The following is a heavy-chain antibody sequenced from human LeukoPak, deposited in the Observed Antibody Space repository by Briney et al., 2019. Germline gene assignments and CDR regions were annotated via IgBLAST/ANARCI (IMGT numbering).Heavy chain of an antibody. Sequence: PGGSLRLSCAASGLTVSNNDMSWVRQSPGKGLEWVSIIYSGGSTYYADSVKGRFIISRDSSKNTLDLQMNSLRADDTAVYYCARARTMTSPPGAYWGQGTLVTVSS. CDR3: ARARTMTSPPGAY. D-gene: IGHD4-17*01. CDR1: GLTVSNND. J-gene: IGHJ4*02. CDR2: IYSGGST. V-gene: IGHV3-66*01.